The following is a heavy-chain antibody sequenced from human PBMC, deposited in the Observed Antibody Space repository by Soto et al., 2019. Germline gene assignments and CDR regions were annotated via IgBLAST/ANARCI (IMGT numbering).Heavy chain of an antibody. Sequence: EVQLLESGGGLVQPGGSLRLSCAASGFTYSNYAMSWVRQAPGKGLEWVSTISRSGSTYYADSVQGRFTISRDNSKNTLKLQMNTLRAEDTALCYCAKARLALGFDYWGQGTLVTVSS. J-gene: IGHJ4*02. CDR2: ISRSGST. V-gene: IGHV3-23*01. D-gene: IGHD3-3*01. CDR1: GFTYSNYA. CDR3: AKARLALGFDY.